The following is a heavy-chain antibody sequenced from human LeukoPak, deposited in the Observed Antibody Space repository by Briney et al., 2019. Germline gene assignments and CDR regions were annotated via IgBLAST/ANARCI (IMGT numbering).Heavy chain of an antibody. Sequence: GGSLRLSCAASGFTFSSYAMSWVRQAPGKGLEWVSAISGSGGSTYYADSVKGRFTISRDNSKNTLYLQMSSLRAEDTAVYYCAKFQGGWIAAAGSSDFDYWGQGTLVTVSS. CDR1: GFTFSSYA. V-gene: IGHV3-23*01. J-gene: IGHJ4*02. CDR2: ISGSGGST. CDR3: AKFQGGWIAAAGSSDFDY. D-gene: IGHD6-13*01.